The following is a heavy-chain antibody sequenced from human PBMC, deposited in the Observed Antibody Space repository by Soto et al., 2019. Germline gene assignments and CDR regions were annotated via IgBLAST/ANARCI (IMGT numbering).Heavy chain of an antibody. CDR3: ARAPAPLYSSSWYDFDY. D-gene: IGHD6-13*01. Sequence: PSETLSLTCTVSGDSTSPHYWTWVRRPPGKGLEWVGYVYYSGSTNYNPSLKSRVTISVDTSKNQFSLKLSSVTAADTAVYYCARAPAPLYSSSWYDFDYWGQGTLVTVSS. V-gene: IGHV4-59*11. CDR1: GDSTSPHY. CDR2: VYYSGST. J-gene: IGHJ4*02.